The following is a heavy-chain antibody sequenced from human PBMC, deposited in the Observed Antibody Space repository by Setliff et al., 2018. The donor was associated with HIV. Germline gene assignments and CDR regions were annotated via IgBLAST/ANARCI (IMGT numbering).Heavy chain of an antibody. CDR2: IKSKTNGGDGTA. Sequence: GGSLRLSCAGSGFTFTDAWPSWVRQAPGKGLEWVARIKSKTNGGDGTADYATPVRGRFTISRDETRDTVYLQMNSLKTEDTVMYYCTTAPFTMIIVDINKGAFDIWGQGTMVTVSS. V-gene: IGHV3-15*01. J-gene: IGHJ3*02. CDR1: GFTFTDAW. D-gene: IGHD3-22*01. CDR3: TTAPFTMIIVDINKGAFDI.